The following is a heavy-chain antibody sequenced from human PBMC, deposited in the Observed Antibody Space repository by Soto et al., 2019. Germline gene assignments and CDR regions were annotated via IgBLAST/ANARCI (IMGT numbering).Heavy chain of an antibody. V-gene: IGHV4-39*01. CDR3: ARRHYGELDY. CDR2: IYYSGST. J-gene: IGHJ4*02. Sequence: SETLSLTCTVSGGSISSSSYYWGWIRQPPGKGLEWIGSIYYSGSTYYNPSLKSRVTISVDTSKNQFSLKLSSVTAADTAMYYCARRHYGELDYWGQGTLVTVSS. D-gene: IGHD4-17*01. CDR1: GGSISSSSYY.